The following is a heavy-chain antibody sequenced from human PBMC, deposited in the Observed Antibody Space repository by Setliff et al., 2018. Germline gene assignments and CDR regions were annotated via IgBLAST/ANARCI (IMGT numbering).Heavy chain of an antibody. D-gene: IGHD4-17*01. V-gene: IGHV1-3*01. CDR1: AYSFSGYY. J-gene: IGHJ6*03. CDR2: INPGDAYK. CDR3: ARGRGNGYGDFRYYYYMDV. Sequence: ASVKVSCKTSAYSFSGYYIHWVRQAPGQGLEWMGWINPGDAYKRYSESFQGRVTISRDTSASTVYMELSSLRSEDTALYYCARGRGNGYGDFRYYYYMDVWGKGTTVTVSS.